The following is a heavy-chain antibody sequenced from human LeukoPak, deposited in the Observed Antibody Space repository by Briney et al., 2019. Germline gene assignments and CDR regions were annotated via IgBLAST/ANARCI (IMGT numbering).Heavy chain of an antibody. J-gene: IGHJ4*02. CDR2: IYYSGST. D-gene: IGHD3-22*01. CDR3: ARGGYYDSSGYDIDY. Sequence: PGGSLRLSCAASGFTFSSYAMSWIRQPPGKGLEWIGYIYYSGSTNYNPSLKSRVTISVDTSKNQFSLKLSSVTAADTAVYYCARGGYYDSSGYDIDYWGQGTLVTVSS. CDR1: GFTFSSYA. V-gene: IGHV4-59*01.